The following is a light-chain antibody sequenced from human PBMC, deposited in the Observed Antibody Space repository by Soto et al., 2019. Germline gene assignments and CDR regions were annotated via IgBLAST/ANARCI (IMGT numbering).Light chain of an antibody. Sequence: DVQMTQSPSTLSASVGDRVTITCRASQGISSWLAWYQQKPGKAPKLLIYAASSLQSGVPSRFSGSGSGTDFTLTISSLEPEDFAIYYCQQRNYWQVTFGQGTRLEIK. CDR1: QGISSW. J-gene: IGKJ5*01. CDR2: AAS. V-gene: IGKV1-12*01. CDR3: QQRNYWQVT.